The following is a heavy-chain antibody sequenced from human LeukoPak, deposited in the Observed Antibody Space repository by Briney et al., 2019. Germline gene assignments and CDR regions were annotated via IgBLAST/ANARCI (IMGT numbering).Heavy chain of an antibody. D-gene: IGHD3-10*01. CDR3: ARVSGGVYYYYYMDV. V-gene: IGHV4-59*01. J-gene: IGHJ6*03. Sequence: PSETLSLTCTVSGGSISSYYWSWIRQPPGKGLEWIGYIYYSGSTNYNPSLKSRVTISVDTSKNQFSLKLSSVTAADTAVYYCARVSGGVYYYYYMDVWGKGTTVTVSS. CDR1: GGSISSYY. CDR2: IYYSGST.